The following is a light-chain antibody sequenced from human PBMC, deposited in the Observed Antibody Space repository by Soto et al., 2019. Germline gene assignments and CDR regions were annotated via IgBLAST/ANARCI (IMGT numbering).Light chain of an antibody. Sequence: QSALTQPTSASGSPGQSVTISCTGTSSDVGGYNYVSWYQQHPGKAPKLMIYEVSKRPSGVPDRFTGSKSGNTASLTVSGLQAEDEADYYCSSYTRSSTLVVFGGGTKLTVL. CDR3: SSYTRSSTLVV. V-gene: IGLV2-8*01. CDR1: SSDVGGYNY. J-gene: IGLJ2*01. CDR2: EVS.